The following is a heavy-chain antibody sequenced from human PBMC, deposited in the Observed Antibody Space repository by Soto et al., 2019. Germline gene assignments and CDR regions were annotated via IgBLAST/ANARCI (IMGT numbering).Heavy chain of an antibody. CDR3: ARDGAEGDSDYDFSGGPWFDP. D-gene: IGHD5-12*01. J-gene: IGHJ5*02. CDR2: IIPIFGTA. V-gene: IGHV1-69*13. CDR1: GGTFSSYA. Sequence: SVKVSCKASGGTFSSYAISWVRQAPGQGLEWMGGIIPIFGTANYAQKFQGRVTITADESTSTAYMELSSLRSEDTAVYYCARDGAEGDSDYDFSGGPWFDPWGQGTLVTVSS.